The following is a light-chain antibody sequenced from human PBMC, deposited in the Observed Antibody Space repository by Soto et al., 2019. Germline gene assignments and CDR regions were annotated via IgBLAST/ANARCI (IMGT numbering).Light chain of an antibody. CDR1: NSDIGNYNY. Sequence: QSALTQPRSVSGSPGQSVTISCTGNNSDIGNYNYVSWYQQHPGKAPKVMIYDVSKRPSGVPDRFSGSKSGNTASLTISGLQAEDEADYYCCSYPGSHTWVFGGGTKLTVL. CDR2: DVS. CDR3: CSYPGSHTWV. V-gene: IGLV2-11*01. J-gene: IGLJ3*02.